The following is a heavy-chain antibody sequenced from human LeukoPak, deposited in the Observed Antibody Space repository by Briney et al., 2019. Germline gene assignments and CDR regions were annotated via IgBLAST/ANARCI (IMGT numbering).Heavy chain of an antibody. CDR3: ARGVTAARTYYSSMDV. D-gene: IGHD6-6*01. Sequence: ASVKVSCKASGYTFTSYDINWVRQATGQGLEWMGWMNPNSGNTGYAQKFQGRVTMTRNTSISTAYMELSSLRSEDTAVYYCARGVTAARTYYSSMDVWGKGTTVTASS. V-gene: IGHV1-8*01. CDR1: GYTFTSYD. CDR2: MNPNSGNT. J-gene: IGHJ6*03.